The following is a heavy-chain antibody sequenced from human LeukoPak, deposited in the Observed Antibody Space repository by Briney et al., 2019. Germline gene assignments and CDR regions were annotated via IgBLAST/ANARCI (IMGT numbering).Heavy chain of an antibody. CDR3: AKFDEALTGYFGY. CDR1: GFTFSSYG. CDR2: ISGGSGTTYYA. V-gene: IGHV3-23*01. J-gene: IGHJ4*02. Sequence: GGALRLSCAASGFTFSSYGMSWVRQSPGKGLEWVSGISGGSGTTYYAYYADSVKGRFTISRDNSKNTLYLQMNSLRAEDTAVYYCAKFDEALTGYFGYWGQGTLVTVSS. D-gene: IGHD3-9*01.